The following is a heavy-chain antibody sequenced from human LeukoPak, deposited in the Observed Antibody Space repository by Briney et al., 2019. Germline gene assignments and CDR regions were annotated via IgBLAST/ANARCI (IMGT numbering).Heavy chain of an antibody. CDR3: ARGFPPRRSYDSSGYYSYYFDY. CDR1: GYTFTSYG. Sequence: ASVKVSCKASGYTFTSYGISWVRQVPGQGLERMGWISAYNGHTKYAQKVQGRVTMTTDISTSTAYMELRSLRSDDTAVYYCARGFPPRRSYDSSGYYSYYFDYWGQGTLVTVSS. D-gene: IGHD3-22*01. CDR2: ISAYNGHT. J-gene: IGHJ4*02. V-gene: IGHV1-18*01.